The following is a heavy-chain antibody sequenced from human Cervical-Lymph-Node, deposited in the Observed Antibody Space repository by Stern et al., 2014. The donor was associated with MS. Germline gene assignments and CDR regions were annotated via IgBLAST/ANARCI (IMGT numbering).Heavy chain of an antibody. CDR3: ATHRGRVTYYYGMDV. J-gene: IGHJ6*02. CDR2: FDPVHGET. Sequence: QVQLVQSGAEVKKPGASVKVSCKVSGYTLSEISMHWVRQAPGKGLEWMGGFDPVHGETRYAQKFQGRVTMAEDRSTDTAYMELSSLRSEDTAVYYCATHRGRVTYYYGMDVWGQGTTVTVSS. D-gene: IGHD2-21*02. CDR1: GYTLSEIS. V-gene: IGHV1-24*01.